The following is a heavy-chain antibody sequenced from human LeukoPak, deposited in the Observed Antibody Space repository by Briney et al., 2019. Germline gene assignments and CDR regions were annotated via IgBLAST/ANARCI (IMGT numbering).Heavy chain of an antibody. Sequence: ASVKVSCKASGYTFTGYHIHWVRQAPGQGLEWMGRTNPYSGDTNFAQKFQGRVTMTRATSITTAYMDLSSLTPDDTAVYFCARDQGSLTRSWYTGYWGQGTQVTVSS. V-gene: IGHV1-2*06. J-gene: IGHJ4*02. CDR3: ARDQGSLTRSWYTGY. CDR2: TNPYSGDT. D-gene: IGHD6-13*01. CDR1: GYTFTGYH.